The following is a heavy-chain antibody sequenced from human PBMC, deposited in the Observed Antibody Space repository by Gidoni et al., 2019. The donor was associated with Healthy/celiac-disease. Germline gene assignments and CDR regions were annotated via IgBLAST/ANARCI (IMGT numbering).Heavy chain of an antibody. Sequence: QVQLQESGPGLVKPSQTLSLTCTVSGGSISSGDYYWSWIRQPPGKGLEWIGYIYYSGSTYYNPSLKSRVTISVDTSKNQFSLKLSSVTAADTAVYYCARERRKYCSSTSCYAFYFDYWGQGTLVTVSS. D-gene: IGHD2-2*01. CDR3: ARERRKYCSSTSCYAFYFDY. V-gene: IGHV4-30-4*01. CDR1: GGSISSGDYY. J-gene: IGHJ4*02. CDR2: IYYSGST.